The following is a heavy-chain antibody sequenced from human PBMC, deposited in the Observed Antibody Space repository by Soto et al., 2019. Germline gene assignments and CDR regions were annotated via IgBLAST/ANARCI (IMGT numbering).Heavy chain of an antibody. CDR2: IYYSGST. V-gene: IGHV4-59*01. CDR1: GGSISSYY. J-gene: IGHJ6*02. Sequence: SETLSLTCTVSGGSISSYYWSWIRQPPGKGLEWIGYIYYSGSTNYNPSLKSRVTISVDTSKNQFSLKLSSVTAADTAVYYCGRSRPNYYYYYGMDVWGQGTTVTVSS. CDR3: GRSRPNYYYYYGMDV.